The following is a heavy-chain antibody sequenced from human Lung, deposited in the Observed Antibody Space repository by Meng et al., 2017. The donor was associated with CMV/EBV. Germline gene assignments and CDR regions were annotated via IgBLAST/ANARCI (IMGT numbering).Heavy chain of an antibody. D-gene: IGHD3-22*01. J-gene: IGHJ4*02. CDR3: VRYYDRSGHHYFDY. V-gene: IGHV4-39*02. CDR2: IYYSGGT. Sequence: SXTLSLXCSVSAGSISSYGSFRGWIRQPPGKGLEWIGMIYYSGGTHYNPSLKSRVIVSVDTSKKNFSLKLSSVTASDTAVYYCVRYYDRSGHHYFDYWGQGSLVTVSS. CDR1: AGSISSYGSF.